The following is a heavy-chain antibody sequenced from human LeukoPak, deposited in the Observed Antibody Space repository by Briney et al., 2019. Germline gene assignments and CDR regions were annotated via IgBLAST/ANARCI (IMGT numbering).Heavy chain of an antibody. V-gene: IGHV3-23*01. J-gene: IGHJ4*02. Sequence: GGSLRLSCVASGFTFRNFAMNWVRQTPGKGLEWVSSISSSGASTYHADSVKGRFTISRDNSKNTLYLQMNSLTAEDTAIYYCAKDRGSSSPMRYYFDYWGQGTLVTVSS. CDR2: ISSSGAST. CDR3: AKDRGSSSPMRYYFDY. D-gene: IGHD6-19*01. CDR1: GFTFRNFA.